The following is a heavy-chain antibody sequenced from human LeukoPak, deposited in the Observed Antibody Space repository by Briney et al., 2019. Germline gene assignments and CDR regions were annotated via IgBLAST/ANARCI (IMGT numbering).Heavy chain of an antibody. CDR2: ISYDGSNK. CDR1: GFTFSSYA. Sequence: GGSLRLSCAASGFTFSSYAMHWVRQAPGKGLEWVAVISYDGSNKYYADSVKGRFTISRDNSKNTLYLQMNSLRAEDTAVYYCARDRFELLRSYPYGMDVWGQGTTVTVSS. J-gene: IGHJ6*02. D-gene: IGHD1-26*01. CDR3: ARDRFELLRSYPYGMDV. V-gene: IGHV3-30-3*01.